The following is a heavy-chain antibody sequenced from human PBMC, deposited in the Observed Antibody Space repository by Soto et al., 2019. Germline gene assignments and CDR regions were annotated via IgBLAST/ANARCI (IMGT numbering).Heavy chain of an antibody. J-gene: IGHJ3*02. Sequence: PGGSVRLSCAASGFTFSSYSMHWVRQAPGKGLEWVSYISSSSSTIYYADSVKGRFAISRGSAKNSLYRQMNSLRDEDTAVYYCARDRYDSSGYYYPYHWTHAFDIWGQGTMVTVSS. CDR3: ARDRYDSSGYYYPYHWTHAFDI. V-gene: IGHV3-48*02. CDR2: ISSSSSTI. D-gene: IGHD3-22*01. CDR1: GFTFSSYS.